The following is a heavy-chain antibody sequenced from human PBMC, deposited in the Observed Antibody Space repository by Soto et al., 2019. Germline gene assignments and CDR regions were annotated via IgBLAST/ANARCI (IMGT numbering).Heavy chain of an antibody. Sequence: QVQLQESGPRLVKPSETLSLTCAVSGDSITSHHWSWVRQSPGKGLECIGWIHYSGNYIYNPSLRGRITISLDPSRSQFSLMLTSVTAADTAVYYCARLPNIGPNPPFDHWGQGILVTVSS. V-gene: IGHV4-59*08. CDR2: IHYSGNY. CDR3: ARLPNIGPNPPFDH. CDR1: GDSITSHH. D-gene: IGHD2-15*01. J-gene: IGHJ4*02.